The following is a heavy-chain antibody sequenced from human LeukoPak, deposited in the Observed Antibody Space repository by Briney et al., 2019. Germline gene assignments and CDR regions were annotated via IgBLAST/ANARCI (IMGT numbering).Heavy chain of an antibody. CDR3: AREVPVVPAAPGWFDP. Sequence: SVKLSCNASGASFSSYAISWVRQAQGQGLEWMGGVIPIFGRANYAKKFQGRVTITTDESTSTAYMELSSLRSEDTAVYYCAREVPVVPAAPGWFDPWGQGTLVTVSS. CDR1: GASFSSYA. J-gene: IGHJ5*02. V-gene: IGHV1-69*05. CDR2: VIPIFGRA. D-gene: IGHD2-2*01.